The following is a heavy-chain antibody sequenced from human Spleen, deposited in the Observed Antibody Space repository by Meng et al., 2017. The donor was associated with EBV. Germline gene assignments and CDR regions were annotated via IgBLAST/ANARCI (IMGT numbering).Heavy chain of an antibody. Sequence: QESGPGLVSLWGTLSPPCAAPRYSISSRNWWSWVRQPPGKGLEWIGQVFHTGSTNQIPSLKSRVTFSVDTSKNQFSLRLSSVTAADTAFYYCAIGYYHSGSYGSFDYWGQGILVTVSS. CDR3: AIGYYHSGSYGSFDY. CDR2: VFHTGST. V-gene: IGHV4-4*02. CDR1: RYSISSRNW. J-gene: IGHJ4*02. D-gene: IGHD3-10*01.